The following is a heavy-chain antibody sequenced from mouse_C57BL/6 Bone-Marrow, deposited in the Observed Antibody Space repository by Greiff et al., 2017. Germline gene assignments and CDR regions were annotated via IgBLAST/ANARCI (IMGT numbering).Heavy chain of an antibody. V-gene: IGHV1-85*01. CDR2: IYPRDGST. Sequence: QVQLQQSGPELVKPGASVKLSCKASGYTFTSYAINWVQQRPGKGLEWIGWIYPRDGSTKYNEKFKGKATLTVDTASSTAYMELHSLTSVDASVYFCATYYAMDYWGQGTSGTVSS. J-gene: IGHJ4*01. CDR1: GYTFTSYA. CDR3: ATYYAMDY.